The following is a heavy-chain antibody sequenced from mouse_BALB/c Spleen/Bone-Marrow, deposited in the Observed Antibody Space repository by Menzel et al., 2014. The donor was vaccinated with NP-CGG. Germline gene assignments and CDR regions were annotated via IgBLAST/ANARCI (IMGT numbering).Heavy chain of an antibody. CDR2: ILPGSGST. CDR3: AREDIATVVEMDY. D-gene: IGHD1-1*01. V-gene: IGHV1-9*01. Sequence: VQLQQSGAELMKPGASVKISCKATGYTFSSYWIEWVKQRPGHGLEWIGEILPGSGSTNHNEKFKGKATFTADTSSNTAYMQLSSLTSEDSAVYYCAREDIATVVEMDYWGQGTSVTVSS. CDR1: GYTFSSYW. J-gene: IGHJ4*01.